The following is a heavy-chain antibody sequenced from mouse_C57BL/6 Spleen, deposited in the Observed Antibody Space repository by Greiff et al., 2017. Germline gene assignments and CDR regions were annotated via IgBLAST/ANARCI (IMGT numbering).Heavy chain of an antibody. J-gene: IGHJ2*01. CDR3: AAHYYGSLYYFDH. CDR1: GYTFTDYY. D-gene: IGHD1-1*01. V-gene: IGHV1-26*01. CDR2: LNPNNGGT. Sequence: VQLQQSGPELVKPGASVKISCKASGYTFTDYYMNWVKQSHGKSLEWIGDLNPNNGGTSYNQKFKGKATLTVDKSSSTAYMELRSLTSEDSAVYYCAAHYYGSLYYFDHWGQGTTLTVSS.